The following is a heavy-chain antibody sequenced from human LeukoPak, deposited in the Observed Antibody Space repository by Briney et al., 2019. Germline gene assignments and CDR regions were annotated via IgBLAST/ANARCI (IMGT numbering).Heavy chain of an antibody. CDR1: GFSFSNYW. CDR2: IKEDGSEK. D-gene: IGHD5-24*01. Sequence: GGSLRLSCSASGFSFSNYWVTWVRQAPGKGLEWVANIKEDGSEKYYADSVKGRFTISRDNAKNSLYLQMNSLRAEDTAVYYCAKYRLVWLPAPVFDFWGQGTLVTVSS. V-gene: IGHV3-7*01. J-gene: IGHJ4*02. CDR3: AKYRLVWLPAPVFDF.